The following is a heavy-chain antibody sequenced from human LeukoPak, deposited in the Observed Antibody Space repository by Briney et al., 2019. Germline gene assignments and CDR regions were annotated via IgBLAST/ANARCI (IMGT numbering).Heavy chain of an antibody. V-gene: IGHV5-51*01. CDR3: ASTSSSWFLGIH. D-gene: IGHD6-13*01. Sequence: ESLKISCKGSAHTLTAFWLGWVRQMPGKGLEWMGIIYPGDSDTRYNPAFQGQVTISADRSTKTAYLQWNSLKASDTAMYYCASTSSSWFLGIHWGQGTLVTVSS. CDR1: AHTLTAFW. CDR2: IYPGDSDT. J-gene: IGHJ4*02.